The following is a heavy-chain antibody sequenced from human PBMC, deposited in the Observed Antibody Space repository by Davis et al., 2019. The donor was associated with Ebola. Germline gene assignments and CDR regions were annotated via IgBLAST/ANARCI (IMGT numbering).Heavy chain of an antibody. V-gene: IGHV3-7*03. CDR1: GFTFSGYW. Sequence: GESLKISCAASGFTFSGYWMSWVRQAPGKGLEWVANIKQDGREEQYVDSVKGRFTISRDNTKNSLYLQMSSLRADDTAIYYCARGGAAAGTAPADYWGQGTLVTVSS. J-gene: IGHJ4*02. CDR2: IKQDGREE. D-gene: IGHD6-13*01. CDR3: ARGGAAAGTAPADY.